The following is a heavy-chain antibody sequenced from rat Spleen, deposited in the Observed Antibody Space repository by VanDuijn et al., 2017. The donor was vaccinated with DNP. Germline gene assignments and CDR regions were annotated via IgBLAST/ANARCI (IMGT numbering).Heavy chain of an antibody. Sequence: EVQLVESGGDLVQPGRSLKLPCAASGFTFSDYAMAWVRRAPKKGLEWVATINYDGNSIHYGDSVKGRFTITRDNAKSTLYLQMDSLRSEDTATYYCVRGFKEWGQGVMVTVSP. V-gene: IGHV5-7*01. J-gene: IGHJ2*01. CDR2: INYDGNSI. D-gene: IGHD1-3*01. CDR1: GFTFSDYA. CDR3: VRGFKE.